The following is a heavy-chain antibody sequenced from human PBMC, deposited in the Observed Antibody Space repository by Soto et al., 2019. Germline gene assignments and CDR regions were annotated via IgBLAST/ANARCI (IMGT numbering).Heavy chain of an antibody. D-gene: IGHD6-13*01. CDR1: GGTFSSYA. CDR2: IIPIFGTA. J-gene: IGHJ5*02. CDR3: AQTGYSSSWYVP. V-gene: IGHV1-69*13. Sequence: GASVKVSCKASGGTFSSYAISWVRQAPGQGLEWMGGIIPIFGTANYAQEFQGRVTITADESTSTAYMELSSLRSEDTAVYYCAQTGYSSSWYVPWGQGTLVTVSS.